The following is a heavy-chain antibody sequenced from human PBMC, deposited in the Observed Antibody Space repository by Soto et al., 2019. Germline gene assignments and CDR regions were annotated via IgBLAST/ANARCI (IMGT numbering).Heavy chain of an antibody. CDR1: GFTFSSYA. CDR2: ISGSGGST. V-gene: IGHV3-23*01. CDR3: AKDLRIVPMYYYQDY. D-gene: IGHD3-10*01. Sequence: EVQLLESGGGLVQPGGSLRLSCAASGFTFSSYAMSWVRQAPGKGLEWVSAISGSGGSTYYADSVKGRFTISRDNSQNTLYLQMNSLRAEDTAVYYCAKDLRIVPMYYYQDYWGQGTLVSVSS. J-gene: IGHJ4*02.